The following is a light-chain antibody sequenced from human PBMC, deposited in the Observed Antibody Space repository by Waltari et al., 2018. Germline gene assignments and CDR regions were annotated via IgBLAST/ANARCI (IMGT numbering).Light chain of an antibody. V-gene: IGKV1-9*01. CDR1: QDISNN. Sequence: DIQLTQSPSSLSASVGDRVTITCQASQDISNNLAWYQQKPGKVPKLLIYKSSTLQSGVPSRFSGSASGTDFTLTISSLQPEDCATYYCQHGFGSPYSFGQGTKVEIK. CDR2: KSS. CDR3: QHGFGSPYS. J-gene: IGKJ2*03.